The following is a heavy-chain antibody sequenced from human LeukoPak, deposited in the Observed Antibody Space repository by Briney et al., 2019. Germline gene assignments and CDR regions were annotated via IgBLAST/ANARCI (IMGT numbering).Heavy chain of an antibody. D-gene: IGHD2-21*01. J-gene: IGHJ5*02. CDR3: ARHISTKANWFDP. CDR1: GFTFSTYA. CDR2: ISYDGSSK. Sequence: GRSLRLSCAASGFTFSTYAMHWVRQAPGKGLEWVAVISYDGSSKYYADSVKGRFTISRDNSKNTLYLQMNSLRAEDTAVYYCARHISTKANWFDPWGQGTLVTVSS. V-gene: IGHV3-30*04.